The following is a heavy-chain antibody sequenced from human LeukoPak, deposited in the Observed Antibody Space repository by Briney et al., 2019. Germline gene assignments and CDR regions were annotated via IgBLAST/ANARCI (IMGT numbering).Heavy chain of an antibody. CDR2: INWNGGST. V-gene: IGHV3-20*04. J-gene: IGHJ6*03. Sequence: GGSLRLSCAASGFTFDDYGMSWVRQAPGKGLEWVSGINWNGGSTGYADSVKGRFTISRDNAKNSLYLQMNSLRAEDTALYYCARGGGRAAAFYGVSYYYYYMDVWGKGTTVTVSS. CDR1: GFTFDDYG. D-gene: IGHD6-13*01. CDR3: ARGGGRAAAFYGVSYYYYYMDV.